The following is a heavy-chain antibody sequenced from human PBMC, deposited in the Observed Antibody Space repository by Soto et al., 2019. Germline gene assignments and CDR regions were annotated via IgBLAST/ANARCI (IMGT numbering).Heavy chain of an antibody. V-gene: IGHV3-48*03. CDR2: IXRXXXTX. CDR3: ATYSSRWHGDDAFDI. Sequence: LRLSCTGSGFTFSDYAMNWVRQAPGKGLEWVSXIXRXXXTXYXAXSXXXXFTISRDNAKNSLYLQMNSLRAEDTAVYYCATYSSRWHGDDAFDIWGQGTMVTVSS. D-gene: IGHD6-19*01. J-gene: IGHJ3*02. CDR1: GFTFSDYA.